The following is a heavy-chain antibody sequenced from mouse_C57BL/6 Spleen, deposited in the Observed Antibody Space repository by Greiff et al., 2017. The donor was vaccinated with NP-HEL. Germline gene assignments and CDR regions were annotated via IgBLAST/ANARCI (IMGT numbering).Heavy chain of an antibody. CDR2: IDPETGGT. V-gene: IGHV1-15*01. D-gene: IGHD1-1*01. J-gene: IGHJ2*01. CDR1: GYTFTDYE. CDR3: TTTAVGHFDY. Sequence: QVQLQQSGAELVRPGASVTLSCKASGYTFTDYEMHWVKQTPVHGLEWIGAIDPETGGTAYNQKFKGKAILTADKSSSTAYMELRSLTSEDSAVYYCTTTAVGHFDYWGQGTTLTVSS.